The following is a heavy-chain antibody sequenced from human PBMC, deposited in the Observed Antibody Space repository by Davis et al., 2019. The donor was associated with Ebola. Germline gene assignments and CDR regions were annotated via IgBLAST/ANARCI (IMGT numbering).Heavy chain of an antibody. CDR1: GGSFSGYY. CDR3: ARMYSGSPEGGDY. CDR2: INRRGST. Sequence: SETLSLTCAVYGGSFSGYYLTWIRQHTGQGQEWIGEINRRGSTNYNPSLKSRVTISVDTSKNQFSLRLSSVTAADTAVYYCARMYSGSPEGGDYWGQGTLVIVSS. J-gene: IGHJ4*02. D-gene: IGHD1-26*01. V-gene: IGHV4-34*01.